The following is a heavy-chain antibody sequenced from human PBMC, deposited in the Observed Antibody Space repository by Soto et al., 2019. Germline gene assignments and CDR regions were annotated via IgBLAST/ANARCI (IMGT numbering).Heavy chain of an antibody. V-gene: IGHV1-18*01. Sequence: QVQLVHSGAEVKKPGASVKVSCTASGYTFTSYGISWVRQAPGQWLEWMGWISAYNGNTNYAQKLQGRVNKTTDTPTSKASMELRSLISYDTALYYCARYFGSSGDRPGDDAVDIWAQGTMVTVSS. CDR1: GYTFTSYG. D-gene: IGHD3-22*01. CDR3: ARYFGSSGDRPGDDAVDI. CDR2: ISAYNGNT. J-gene: IGHJ3*02.